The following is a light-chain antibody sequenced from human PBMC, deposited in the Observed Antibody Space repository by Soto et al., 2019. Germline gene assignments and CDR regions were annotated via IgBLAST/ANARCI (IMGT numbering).Light chain of an antibody. CDR2: DAP. CDR1: QSISSY. J-gene: IGKJ4*01. V-gene: IGKV3-11*01. CDR3: QQRSKWPLT. Sequence: EIVLTQSPATLSLSPGERATLSCRASQSISSYLGWYQQKPGQAPRLLIYDAPNRAAGIPARFSGSGSGTDFTLTISSLEPEDFAVYYCQQRSKWPLTFGGGTKVEIK.